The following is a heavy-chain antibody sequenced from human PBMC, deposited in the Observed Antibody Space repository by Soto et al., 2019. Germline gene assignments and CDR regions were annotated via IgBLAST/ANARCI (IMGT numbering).Heavy chain of an antibody. J-gene: IGHJ3*02. CDR1: GFTFSDYY. D-gene: IGHD4-17*01. CDR3: ARDQDYGDYRGAPDVFDI. V-gene: IGHV3-11*01. CDR2: ISSSGSTI. Sequence: GGSLRFSCAPSGFTFSDYYMSWIRQAPGKGLEWVSYISSSGSTINYADSVKGRFTISRDNAKNSLYLQMNSLRAEDTAVYYCARDQDYGDYRGAPDVFDISRQGTMLTVSS.